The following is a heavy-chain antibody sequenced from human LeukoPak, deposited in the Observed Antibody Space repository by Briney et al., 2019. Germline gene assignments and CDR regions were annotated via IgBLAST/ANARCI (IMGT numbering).Heavy chain of an antibody. D-gene: IGHD6-19*01. CDR1: GVSISSYY. CDR3: ARGAAVAGRYYFDY. J-gene: IGHJ4*02. Sequence: SETLSLTCTVSGVSISSYYWSWIRQPPGKGLEWMGYIYYSGSTNYNPSLKSRVTISVDTSKNQFSLKLSSVTAADTAVYYCARGAAVAGRYYFDYWGPGALVTVSS. V-gene: IGHV4-59*01. CDR2: IYYSGST.